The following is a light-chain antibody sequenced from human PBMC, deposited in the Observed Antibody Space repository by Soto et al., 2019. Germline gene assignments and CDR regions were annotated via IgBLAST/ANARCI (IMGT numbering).Light chain of an antibody. J-gene: IGKJ5*01. CDR2: GAS. CDR3: QQRSSWPIT. CDR1: QSVSSSY. V-gene: IGKV3D-20*02. Sequence: EIVLTQSPGTLSLSPGERAPLSCRASQSVSSSYLAWYQQKPGQAPRLLIYGASSRATGIPDRFSGSGSGTDFTLTISTLEPEDFAVYYCQQRSSWPITFGQGTRLEI.